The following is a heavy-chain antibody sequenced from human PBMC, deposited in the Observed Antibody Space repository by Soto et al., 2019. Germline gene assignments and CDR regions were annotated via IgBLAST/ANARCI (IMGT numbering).Heavy chain of an antibody. V-gene: IGHV1-8*01. D-gene: IGHD3-3*01. CDR3: ARERKFDFWRKGLDV. J-gene: IGHJ6*02. CDR2: MDPNSGST. CDR1: GYTFTSYD. Sequence: QAQLVQSGAEVKKPGASVKVSCKACGYTFTSYDINWVRQAPGQGLEWLGWMDPNSGSTGYAQNFQGRVTMTRNISINTAHMELSSLRSEDTAVYYCARERKFDFWRKGLDVWGQGTTVTVSS.